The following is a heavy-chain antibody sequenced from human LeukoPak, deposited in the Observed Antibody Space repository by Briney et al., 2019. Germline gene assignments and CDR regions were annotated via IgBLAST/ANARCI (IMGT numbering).Heavy chain of an antibody. J-gene: IGHJ4*02. V-gene: IGHV3-48*03. CDR1: GFTFSSYE. CDR2: ISRSGSTI. Sequence: GGSPSLSCAASGFTFSSYEMNWVRQAPGKGLEWVSYISRSGSTIYYADSVGGRFTISRDNAKNSLFLQMNSLRVEDTAVYYCAREASSDWSPYYCDYGGRGTLATVSS. D-gene: IGHD6-19*01. CDR3: AREASSDWSPYYCDY.